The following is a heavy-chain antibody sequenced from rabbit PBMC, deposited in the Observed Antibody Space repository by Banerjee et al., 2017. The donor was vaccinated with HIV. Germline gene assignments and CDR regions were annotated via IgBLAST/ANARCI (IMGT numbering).Heavy chain of an antibody. J-gene: IGHJ4*01. Sequence: QEQLEESGGGLVKPEGSLTLSCTASGFSFSNKYVICWVRQAPGKGLEWIGCIYAGSGNTVYASWAKGRFTISRSTSLNTVDLKMTSLTAADTATYFCARDLAGVIGWNFNLWGPGTLVTVS. D-gene: IGHD4-1*01. CDR3: ARDLAGVIGWNFNL. CDR1: GFSFSNKYV. V-gene: IGHV1S43*01. CDR2: IYAGSGNT.